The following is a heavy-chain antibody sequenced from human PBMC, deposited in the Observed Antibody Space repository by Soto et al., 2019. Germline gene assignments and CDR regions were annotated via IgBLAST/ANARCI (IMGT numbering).Heavy chain of an antibody. J-gene: IGHJ4*02. CDR1: GFTFSTSW. D-gene: IGHD3-10*01. V-gene: IGHV3-7*01. Sequence: GGSLRLSCAASGFTFSTSWMSWVRQAPGKGLEWVANIKEDGSEKYYVDSVKGRFTISRDHAKNSLYLQTNSLGADDTAVYYCARADYYGDPGSYWGQGTLVTVSS. CDR3: ARADYYGDPGSY. CDR2: IKEDGSEK.